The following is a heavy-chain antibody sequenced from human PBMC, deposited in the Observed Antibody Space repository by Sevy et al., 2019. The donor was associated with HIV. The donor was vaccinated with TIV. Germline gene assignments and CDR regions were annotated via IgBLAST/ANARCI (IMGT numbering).Heavy chain of an antibody. CDR1: GFAFSTHA. V-gene: IGHV3-30-3*01. Sequence: GGSLRLSCAASGFAFSTHAMHWVRQAPGKGLEWVAVISYGGTETFYAASVEGRFTISRDNSKNMLSLQINSLRPGETAVYYWAGDGGYSVKWYPLYWGHGTLVTVSS. CDR3: AGDGGYSVKWYPLY. CDR2: ISYGGTET. D-gene: IGHD1-26*01. J-gene: IGHJ4*01.